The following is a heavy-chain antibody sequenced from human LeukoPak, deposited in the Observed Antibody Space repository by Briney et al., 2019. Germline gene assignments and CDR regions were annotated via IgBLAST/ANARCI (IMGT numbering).Heavy chain of an antibody. J-gene: IGHJ4*02. CDR3: ARYGHSPFFDY. Sequence: ASVKVSCKASGYTFTNYHMNWVRQAPGQGLEWMGIINPSGGSTTNAQKFQGRVIMTRDMSTSTVYMELSSLRFEDTAVYFCARYGHSPFFDYWGQETLVIVSS. D-gene: IGHD4-17*01. CDR2: INPSGGST. V-gene: IGHV1-46*01. CDR1: GYTFTNYH.